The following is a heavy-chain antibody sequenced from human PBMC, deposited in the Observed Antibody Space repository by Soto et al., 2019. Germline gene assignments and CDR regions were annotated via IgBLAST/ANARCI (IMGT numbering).Heavy chain of an antibody. CDR3: VRIRYQLPSSVLWLDP. CDR1: GGFLSESY. Sequence: SSETLSLTCAVYGGFLSESYWTWIRQPPGKGLEWIGEINHVGGTNYNPSLKSRVTMSVDTSQNQFSLRLISVTAADTAMYFCVRIRYQLPSSVLWLDPWGQGXPVTVYS. D-gene: IGHD3-16*01. J-gene: IGHJ5*02. V-gene: IGHV4-34*01. CDR2: INHVGGT.